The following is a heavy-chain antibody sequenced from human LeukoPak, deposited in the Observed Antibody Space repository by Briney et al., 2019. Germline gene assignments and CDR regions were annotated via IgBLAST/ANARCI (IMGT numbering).Heavy chain of an antibody. CDR1: GFPFDDKA. D-gene: IGHD1-26*01. CDR2: ISRNSDST. J-gene: IGHJ4*02. CDR3: VKDIGSGSYRYGGYFDY. Sequence: GRSLRLSCAASGFPFDDKAMHWVRQAPGKGLEWGAGISRNSDSTVYADSVKGRFTISRDNAKNSLYLQMISLRAEDMALYYCVKDIGSGSYRYGGYFDYWGQGTLVTVSS. V-gene: IGHV3-9*03.